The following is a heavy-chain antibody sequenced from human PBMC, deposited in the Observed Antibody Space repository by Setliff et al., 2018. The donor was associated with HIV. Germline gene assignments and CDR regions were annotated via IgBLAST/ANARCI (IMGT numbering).Heavy chain of an antibody. J-gene: IGHJ6*03. CDR2: INHSGST. Sequence: TLSLTCAVYGGSFSGYYWSWIRQSPGKGLEWIGEINHSGSTKYNPSLKSRVTISVDTSKNQFSLKLSSVTAADTAVYYCARGTAYYNFWSGYPQDYYYYMDVWGKGTTVTVSS. CDR1: GGSFSGYY. D-gene: IGHD3-3*01. V-gene: IGHV4-34*01. CDR3: ARGTAYYNFWSGYPQDYYYYMDV.